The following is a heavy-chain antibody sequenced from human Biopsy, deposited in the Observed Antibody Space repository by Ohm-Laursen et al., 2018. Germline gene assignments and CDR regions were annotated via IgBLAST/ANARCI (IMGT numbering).Heavy chain of an antibody. CDR3: ARHSLDDFWSGAHYYFDY. Sequence: SETLSLTCSVSGGSISSRNHYWGWLRQPPGKGLEWIGYVYYSGSTFYNSSLESRVTVSVDTSKNQFHLRLTSMSASGTAVYYCARHSLDDFWSGAHYYFDYWGLGTLVTVSS. J-gene: IGHJ4*02. V-gene: IGHV4-39*01. CDR1: GGSISSRNHY. D-gene: IGHD3-3*01. CDR2: VYYSGST.